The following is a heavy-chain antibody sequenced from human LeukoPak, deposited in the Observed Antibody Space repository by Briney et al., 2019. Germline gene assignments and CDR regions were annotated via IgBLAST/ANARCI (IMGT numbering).Heavy chain of an antibody. CDR2: ISGSDRST. V-gene: IGHV3-23*01. D-gene: IGHD3-10*01. CDR3: AKDDDGSGSYPSFHY. J-gene: IGHJ4*02. CDR1: GFIFTNYA. Sequence: PGGSLRLSCAASGFIFTNYAMTWVRQAPGKGLEWVSAISGSDRSTYYADSVKGRFTISRDNSKNTLYMQMNSLRAEDTAVYYCAKDDDGSGSYPSFHYWGQGTLVTVSS.